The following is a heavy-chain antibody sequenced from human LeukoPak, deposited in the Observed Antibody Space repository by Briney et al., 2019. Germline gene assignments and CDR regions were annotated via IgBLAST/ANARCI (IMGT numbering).Heavy chain of an antibody. CDR1: GYTFTGYY. CDR3: ARVAVAGTFEYYFDY. D-gene: IGHD6-19*01. V-gene: IGHV1-2*02. J-gene: IGHJ4*02. CDR2: VNPNSGGT. Sequence: ASVKVSCNASGYTFTGYYIQWVRQAPGQGLEWRGWVNPNSGGTKYAQKFQGRVTMTRDTSISTAYVELSRLRSDDTAIYYCARVAVAGTFEYYFDYWGQGSLVIVYS.